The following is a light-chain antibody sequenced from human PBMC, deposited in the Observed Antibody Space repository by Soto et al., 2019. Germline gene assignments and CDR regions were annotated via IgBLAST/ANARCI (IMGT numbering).Light chain of an antibody. J-gene: IGKJ2*01. CDR2: DAS. Sequence: EIVLTQSPANLSLSPGERATLSCRASQSVSSYLAWYQQKPGQTPRLLIYDASNRATGIPARFSGSGSGTDFTFTNSSLEPEDFAIYYCQQRSHWPTFGQGTKLEI. CDR1: QSVSSY. CDR3: QQRSHWPT. V-gene: IGKV3-11*01.